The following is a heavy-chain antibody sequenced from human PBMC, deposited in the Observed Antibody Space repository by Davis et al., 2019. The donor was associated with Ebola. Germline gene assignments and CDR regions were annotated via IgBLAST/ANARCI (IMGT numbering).Heavy chain of an antibody. Sequence: GESLKISCAASGFTFSSYAMSWVRQAPGKGLEWVSSISSSSSYIYYADSVKGRFTISRDNAKNSLYLQMNSLRAEDTAVYYCAREYQLYSSGMDVWGQGTTVTVSS. CDR3: AREYQLYSSGMDV. CDR1: GFTFSSYA. CDR2: ISSSSSYI. V-gene: IGHV3-21*01. D-gene: IGHD2-2*01. J-gene: IGHJ6*02.